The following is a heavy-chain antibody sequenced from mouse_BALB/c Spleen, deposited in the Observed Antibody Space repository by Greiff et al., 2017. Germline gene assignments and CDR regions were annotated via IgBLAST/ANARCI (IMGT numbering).Heavy chain of an antibody. CDR2: IYPGNSDT. D-gene: IGHD2-1*01. V-gene: IGHV1-5*01. J-gene: IGHJ4*01. Sequence: EVQLQQSGTVLARPGASVKMSCKASGYSFTSYWMHWVKQRPGQGLEWIGAIYPGNSDTSYNQKFKGKAKLTAVTSASTAYMELSSLTNEDSAVYYCTRYGNYEYYAMDYWGQGTSVTVSS. CDR3: TRYGNYEYYAMDY. CDR1: GYSFTSYW.